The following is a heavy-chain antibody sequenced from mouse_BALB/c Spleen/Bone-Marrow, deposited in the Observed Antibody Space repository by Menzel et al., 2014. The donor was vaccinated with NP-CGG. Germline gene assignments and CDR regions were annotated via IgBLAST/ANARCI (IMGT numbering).Heavy chain of an antibody. CDR3: ARAPGYDLYYAMDY. J-gene: IGHJ4*01. V-gene: IGHV2-6-7*01. D-gene: IGHD1-2*01. CDR2: ILGGGKP. Sequence: QVKLVESGPGLVAPPPSLSIPCNVSGVSLNRYGINWGCQPPGKGLEWLGMILGGGKPDYNSALKSRLSISEDNSKSQVFLKMNSLQTDDTARYYCARAPGYDLYYAMDYWGQGTSVTVSS. CDR1: GVSLNRYG.